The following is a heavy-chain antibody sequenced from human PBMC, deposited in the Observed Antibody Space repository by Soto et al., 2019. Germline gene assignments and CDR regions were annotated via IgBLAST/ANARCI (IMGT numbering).Heavy chain of an antibody. CDR2: MFYSGLT. CDR1: GYSVSSSDYY. CDR3: APLSVSLSGPYGIHV. J-gene: IGHJ6*02. V-gene: IGHV4-39*01. D-gene: IGHD2-15*01. Sequence: SETLSLTCSVSGYSVSSSDYYWAWIRQPPGKGLEWIGSMFYSGLTYYNPSLKSRVTLSVGTSKNQFSVRLNSVTAADTAVYYCAPLSVSLSGPYGIHVWGQGTTVTVSS.